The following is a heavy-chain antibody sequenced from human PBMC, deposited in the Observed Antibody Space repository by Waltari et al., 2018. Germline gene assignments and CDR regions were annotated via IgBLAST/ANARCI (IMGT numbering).Heavy chain of an antibody. D-gene: IGHD3-22*01. J-gene: IGHJ4*02. CDR3: ARAVNYYDSSGLDY. V-gene: IGHV1-69*01. Sequence: ISWVRQAPGQGLEWMGGIIPIFGTANYAQKFQGRVTITADESTSTAYMELSSLRSEDTAVYYCARAVNYYDSSGLDYWGQGTLVTVSS. CDR2: IIPIFGTA.